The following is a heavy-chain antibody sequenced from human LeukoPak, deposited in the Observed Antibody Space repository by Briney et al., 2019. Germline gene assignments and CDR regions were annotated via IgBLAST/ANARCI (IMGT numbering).Heavy chain of an antibody. D-gene: IGHD3-22*01. J-gene: IGHJ5*02. CDR1: GFGFSRYW. V-gene: IGHV3-74*01. CDR3: ARDLGQYYDTSDNWFDP. Sequence: GGSLRLSCAASGFGFSRYWMHWVRQAPGKGLVWISRINSDGINTSYADSVKGRFTISRDNAKNTLNLQMNSLRAEDTAVYYCARDLGQYYDTSDNWFDPWGQGTLVTVSS. CDR2: INSDGINT.